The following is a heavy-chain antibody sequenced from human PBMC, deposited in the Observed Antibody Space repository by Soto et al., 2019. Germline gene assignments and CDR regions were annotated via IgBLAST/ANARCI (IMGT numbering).Heavy chain of an antibody. Sequence: EVQLLVSGGGLVQPGGSLRFSCAASGFTFTTYAMSWVRQPPGKGLEWVSGISSSGDIPYYADSVKGRFTISRDQSKKTVYLQMNSLRAEDTALYYCAKVNSIVGDGVHDYWGQGTLVSVSS. CDR3: AKVNSIVGDGVHDY. V-gene: IGHV3-23*01. CDR2: ISSSGDIP. CDR1: GFTFTTYA. D-gene: IGHD4-17*01. J-gene: IGHJ4*02.